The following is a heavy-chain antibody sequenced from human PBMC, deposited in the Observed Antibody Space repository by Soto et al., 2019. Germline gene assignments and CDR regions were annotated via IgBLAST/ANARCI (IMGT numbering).Heavy chain of an antibody. D-gene: IGHD6-19*01. CDR1: GGSISSYY. V-gene: IGHV4-59*01. CDR2: IYYSGST. CDR3: ARTYSSGWYLADY. J-gene: IGHJ4*02. Sequence: SETLSLTCTVSGGSISSYYWSWIRQPPGKGLEWIGYIYYSGSTNYNPSLKSRVTISVDTSKNQFSLKLSSVTAADTAVYYCARTYSSGWYLADYWGQGTLVTVSS.